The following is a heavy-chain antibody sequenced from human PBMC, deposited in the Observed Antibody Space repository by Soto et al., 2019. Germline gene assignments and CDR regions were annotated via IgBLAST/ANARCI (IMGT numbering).Heavy chain of an antibody. D-gene: IGHD2-2*01. CDR2: VYYSGSS. CDR1: GYSISGGASF. V-gene: IGHV4-31*03. J-gene: IGHJ5*02. CDR3: AKLSCTSSTCYFPGWFDP. Sequence: SETLTLACTVSGYSISGGASFWSWIRQPPGKGLEWIANVYYSGSSYYNPSLKSRLTISVDTTKNQFSLQLKSMTAADTAVYYCAKLSCTSSTCYFPGWFDPWGQGTLVPVSS.